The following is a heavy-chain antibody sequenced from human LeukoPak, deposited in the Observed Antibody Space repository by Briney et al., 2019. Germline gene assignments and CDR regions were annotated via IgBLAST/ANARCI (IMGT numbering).Heavy chain of an antibody. V-gene: IGHV3-7*03. D-gene: IGHD2-8*01. J-gene: IGHJ4*02. Sequence: PGRSLRLSCAASGFTFSNYGTHWVRQAPGKGLEWVATIKEDGGEKYYVDSVKGRFTISRDNAKNSLFLQMNSLRAEDTAVYYCAVHNGDYWGQGTLVTVSP. CDR3: AVHNGDY. CDR1: GFTFSNYG. CDR2: IKEDGGEK.